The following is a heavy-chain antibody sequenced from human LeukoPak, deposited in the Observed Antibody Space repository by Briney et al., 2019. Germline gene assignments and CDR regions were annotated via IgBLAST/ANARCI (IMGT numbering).Heavy chain of an antibody. CDR1: GFTVSSNY. Sequence: PGGSLRLSCAASGFTVSSNYMSWVRQAPGKGLEWVSVIYSGGSTYYADSVKGRFTIPRDYSKNTLYLQMNSLRAEDTAVYYCARGTVVVVPAEYYFDYWGQGTLVTVSS. J-gene: IGHJ4*02. V-gene: IGHV3-53*01. CDR2: IYSGGST. CDR3: ARGTVVVVPAEYYFDY. D-gene: IGHD2-2*01.